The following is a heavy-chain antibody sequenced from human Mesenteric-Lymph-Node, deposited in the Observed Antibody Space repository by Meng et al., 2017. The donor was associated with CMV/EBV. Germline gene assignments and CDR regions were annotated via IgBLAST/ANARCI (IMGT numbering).Heavy chain of an antibody. J-gene: IGHJ6*02. D-gene: IGHD4-11*01. CDR1: GGTFSSYA. V-gene: IGHV1-69*06. CDR3: ARGGDTVTTYYYSMDL. CDR2: IIPIFGTA. Sequence: SVKVSCKASGGTFSSYAISWVRQAPGQGLEWMGGIIPIFGTANYAQKFQDRVTITADKSTSTAYMELSSLTSEDTAVFYCARGGDTVTTYYYSMDLWGQGTTVTVSS.